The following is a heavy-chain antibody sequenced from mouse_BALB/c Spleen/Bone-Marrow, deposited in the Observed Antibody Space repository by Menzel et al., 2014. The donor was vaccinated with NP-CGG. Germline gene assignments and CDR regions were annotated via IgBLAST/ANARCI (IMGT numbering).Heavy chain of an antibody. CDR2: IDPANGNT. CDR1: GFNIKDTY. CDR3: ARNGNYGAWFAY. D-gene: IGHD2-1*01. J-gene: IGHJ3*01. V-gene: IGHV14-3*02. Sequence: EVMLVESGAELVKPGASVKLSCTASGFNIKDTYMHWVKQRPEQGLEWIGRIDPANGNTKYDPKFQGKATITADTSSNTAYLQLSSLTSEDTAVYYRARNGNYGAWFAYWGQGTLVTVSA.